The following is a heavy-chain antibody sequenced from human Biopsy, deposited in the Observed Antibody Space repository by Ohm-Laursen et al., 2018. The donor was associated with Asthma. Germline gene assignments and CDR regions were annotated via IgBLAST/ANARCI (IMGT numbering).Heavy chain of an antibody. CDR2: VFWSGTT. V-gene: IGHV4-30-4*01. CDR1: GAYIGSRDHH. J-gene: IGHJ6*02. D-gene: IGHD4-17*01. Sequence: SKTLSLTCIVGGAYIGSRDHHWSWIRQSPGTGLEWIGFVFWSGTTHYNRSLERRLSISIDTTRNEFSMTLRSVTAADTAVYFCARVASYGDLYFGIDVWGPGTTVSVS. CDR3: ARVASYGDLYFGIDV.